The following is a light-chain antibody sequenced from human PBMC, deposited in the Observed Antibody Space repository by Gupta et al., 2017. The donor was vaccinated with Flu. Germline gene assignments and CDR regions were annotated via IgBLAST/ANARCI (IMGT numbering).Light chain of an antibody. CDR3: MQGSHWPWA. CDR1: QSLVYRDGNTY. CDR2: LVS. V-gene: IGKV2-30*01. Sequence: ISCRSSQSLVYRDGNTYLHWFQQRPGQSPRRLIYLVSNRESGVPDRFSGSGSGTDFTLKISRVEAEDVGLYYCMQGSHWPWAFGQGTKVEI. J-gene: IGKJ1*01.